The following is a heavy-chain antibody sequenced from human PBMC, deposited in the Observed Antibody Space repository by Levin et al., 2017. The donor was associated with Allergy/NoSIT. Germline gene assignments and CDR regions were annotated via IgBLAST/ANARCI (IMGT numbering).Heavy chain of an antibody. D-gene: IGHD5-18*01. V-gene: IGHV4-30-2*01. CDR3: ARVAGYSYGYYFDY. CDR1: GGSISSGGYS. CDR2: IYLSGST. Sequence: LRLSCAVSGGSISSGGYSWSWIRQPPGTGLEWIGNIYLSGSTYYNPSLKSRVTISVDRSKNQFSLNLSPVTAADTALYYCARVAGYSYGYYFDYWGQGTLVTVSS. J-gene: IGHJ4*02.